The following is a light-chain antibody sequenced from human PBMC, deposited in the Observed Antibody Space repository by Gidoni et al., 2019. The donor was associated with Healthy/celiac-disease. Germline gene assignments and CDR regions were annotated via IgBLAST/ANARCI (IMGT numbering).Light chain of an antibody. Sequence: DIHMTQSPSSLSASVGDRVTITCRASQSISSYLNWYQQKPGKAPKLLIDAASSLKSAVPSRFSGSGSGTDFTLTISSLQPEDFATYYCQQSYSTPFTFGPGTKVEIK. CDR3: QQSYSTPFT. J-gene: IGKJ3*01. CDR1: QSISSY. CDR2: AAS. V-gene: IGKV1-39*01.